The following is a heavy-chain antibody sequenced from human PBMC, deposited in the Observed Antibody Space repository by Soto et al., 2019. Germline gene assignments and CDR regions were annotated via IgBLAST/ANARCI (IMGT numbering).Heavy chain of an antibody. CDR2: INPAGGST. V-gene: IGHV1-46*03. J-gene: IGHJ4*02. CDR1: GYSFSNSY. D-gene: IGHD3-9*01. CDR3: ARVFGTYYDILTGLWGGHFDY. Sequence: ASVKVSCKASGYSFSNSYVVWVRQAPGQGLEWMGVINPAGGSTTYAQKYKDRDTMTRDTSTSTDYKKQISMKTDDTAVFYCARVFGTYYDILTGLWGGHFDYWGQGTQVTVSS.